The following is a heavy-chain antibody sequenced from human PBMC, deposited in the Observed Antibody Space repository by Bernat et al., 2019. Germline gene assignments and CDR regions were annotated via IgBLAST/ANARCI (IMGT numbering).Heavy chain of an antibody. V-gene: IGHV3-74*01. CDR1: GFAFSSYW. D-gene: IGHD5-18*01. CDR2: INSDGSST. Sequence: EVQLVESGGGLVQPGGSLRLSCAASGFAFSSYWMHWVRQAPGKGLVWVSRINSDGSSTSYADSVKGRFTISRDNAKNTLYLQMNSLRAEDTAVYYCARDGYSYGYFWFDPWGQGTLVTVSS. J-gene: IGHJ5*02. CDR3: ARDGYSYGYFWFDP.